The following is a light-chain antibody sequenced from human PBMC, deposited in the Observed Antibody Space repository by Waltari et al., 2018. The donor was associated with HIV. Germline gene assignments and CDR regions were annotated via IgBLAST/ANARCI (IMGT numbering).Light chain of an antibody. V-gene: IGLV1-44*01. CDR3: AAWDDSLNAYV. J-gene: IGLJ1*01. CDR2: SNN. CDR1: SSNIGSKT. Sequence: QSVLTQPPSPSGTPGQRVTISCSGSSSNIGSKTVNWYQQLPGTAPKLLIYSNNPRPSGVPDRFSGSKSGTSASLAISGLQSEDEADYYCAAWDDSLNAYVFGTGTKVTVL.